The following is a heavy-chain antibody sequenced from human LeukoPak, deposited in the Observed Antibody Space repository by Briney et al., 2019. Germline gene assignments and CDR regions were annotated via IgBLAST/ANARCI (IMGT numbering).Heavy chain of an antibody. Sequence: KTGGSLRLSCAASGFTFSSYSMNWVRQAPGKGLEWVSSISSSSSYIYYADSVKGRFTISRDNAKNSLYLQMNSLRAEDTAVYYCARAIGYYDSSSLYYYYGMDVWGQGTTVTVSS. D-gene: IGHD3-22*01. CDR3: ARAIGYYDSSSLYYYYGMDV. CDR2: ISSSSSYI. V-gene: IGHV3-21*01. CDR1: GFTFSSYS. J-gene: IGHJ6*02.